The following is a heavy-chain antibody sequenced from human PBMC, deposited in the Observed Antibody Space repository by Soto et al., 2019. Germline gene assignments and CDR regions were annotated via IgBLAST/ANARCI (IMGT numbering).Heavy chain of an antibody. D-gene: IGHD3-22*01. V-gene: IGHV1-69*13. CDR1: GGTFSSYA. CDR2: IIPIFGTA. Sequence: SVKVSCKASGGTFSSYAISWVRQAPGQGLEWMGGIIPIFGTANYAQKFQGRVTITADESTSTAYMELSSLRSEDTAVYYCARDSYDSSGYRYNWFDPWGQGTLVTVSS. CDR3: ARDSYDSSGYRYNWFDP. J-gene: IGHJ5*02.